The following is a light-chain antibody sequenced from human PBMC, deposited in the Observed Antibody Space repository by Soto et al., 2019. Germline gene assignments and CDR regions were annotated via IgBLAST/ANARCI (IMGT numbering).Light chain of an antibody. CDR2: AAS. V-gene: IGKV1-39*01. Sequence: DIQMTQSPSSLSASVGDRVTITCRASQTISNYLNWFQQKPGKFPKLLIYAASSLQSGVPSRFTGSGSGRDFTLTISSLQPEDFATYYCQQSYSIPLTFGQGTKVEIK. CDR3: QQSYSIPLT. CDR1: QTISNY. J-gene: IGKJ1*01.